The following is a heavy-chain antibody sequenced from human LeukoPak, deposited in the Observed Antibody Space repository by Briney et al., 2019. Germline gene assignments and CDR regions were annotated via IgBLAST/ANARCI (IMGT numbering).Heavy chain of an antibody. CDR3: ARGRSNYYDSSGYYDRPALYFQH. Sequence: PSETLSLTCTVSGGSISSSSYYWGWIRQPPGKGLEWIGSIYYSGSTYYNPSLKSRVTISVDTSKNQFSLKLSSVTAADTAVYYCARGRSNYYDSSGYYDRPALYFQHWGQGTLVTVSS. CDR2: IYYSGST. V-gene: IGHV4-39*01. CDR1: GGSISSSSYY. J-gene: IGHJ1*01. D-gene: IGHD3-22*01.